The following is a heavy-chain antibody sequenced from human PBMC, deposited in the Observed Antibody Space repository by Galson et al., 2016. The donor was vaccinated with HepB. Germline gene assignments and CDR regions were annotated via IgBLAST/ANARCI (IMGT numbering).Heavy chain of an antibody. D-gene: IGHD3-9*01. CDR3: ARDQPRRRLVITGYYSDMDV. J-gene: IGHJ6*02. V-gene: IGHV3-33*01. CDR1: GFIFSNFG. Sequence: SLRLSCAASGFIFSNFGMHWVRQAPGKGLEWVAVIWYDGSNKYYAESVKGRFTIFRDNSKNNLYLQMNSLRADDTAVYYCARDQPRRRLVITGYYSDMDVWGQGTTVTVSS. CDR2: IWYDGSNK.